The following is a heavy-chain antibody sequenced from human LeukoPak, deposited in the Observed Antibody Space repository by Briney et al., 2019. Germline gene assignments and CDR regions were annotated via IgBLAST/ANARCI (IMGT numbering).Heavy chain of an antibody. CDR1: GFTFSDDY. D-gene: IGHD3-10*01. CDR3: ARDLSAANARVRGVTDDY. J-gene: IGHJ4*02. CDR2: ISSSGSTI. V-gene: IGHV3-11*04. Sequence: GGSLRLSCAASGFTFSDDYMSWVRQAPGKGLEWVSYISSSGSTIYYADSVKGRFTISRDNAKNSLYLQMNSLRAEDTAVYYCARDLSAANARVRGVTDDYWGQGTLVTVSS.